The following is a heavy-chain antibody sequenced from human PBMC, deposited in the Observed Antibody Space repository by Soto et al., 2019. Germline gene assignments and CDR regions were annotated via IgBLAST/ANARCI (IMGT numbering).Heavy chain of an antibody. J-gene: IGHJ6*02. V-gene: IGHV1-3*01. Sequence: ASVKVSCKASGYTFTSYAMHWVRQAPGQRLEWMGWINAGNGNTKYSQKFQGRVTITRDTSASTAYMELSSLRSEDTAVYYCAGGYNYYGSGSYYNDYYYYGMDVWGQGTTVTVSS. CDR1: GYTFTSYA. CDR2: INAGNGNT. CDR3: AGGYNYYGSGSYYNDYYYYGMDV. D-gene: IGHD3-10*01.